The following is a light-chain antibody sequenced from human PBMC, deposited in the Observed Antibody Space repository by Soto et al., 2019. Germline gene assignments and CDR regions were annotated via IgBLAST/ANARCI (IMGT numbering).Light chain of an antibody. CDR3: QQYGNSPQP. CDR1: QTVSSSF. J-gene: IGKJ1*01. Sequence: EVLLTQSPDTLSLSPGDRATLSFRASQTVSSSFLAWYQQTPGQAPRLLIYAASSRATGIPDRFSGSGSGTDFTLTISRLEPEDFAVYYCQQYGNSPQPFGQGTKV. CDR2: AAS. V-gene: IGKV3-20*01.